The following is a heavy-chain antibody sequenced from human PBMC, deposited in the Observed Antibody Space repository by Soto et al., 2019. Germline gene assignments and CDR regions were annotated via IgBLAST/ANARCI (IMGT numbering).Heavy chain of an antibody. D-gene: IGHD2-15*01. CDR1: GFTFSSYG. CDR2: IWYDGSNK. CDR3: ARGDVVVVTYYFDY. V-gene: IGHV3-33*01. J-gene: IGHJ4*02. Sequence: GGSLRLSCAAAGFTFSSYGMHWVRQAPGKGLEWVAVIWYDGSNKYYADSVKGRFTISRDNSKNTLYLQMNSLRAEDTAVYYCARGDVVVVTYYFDYWGQGTLVTVSS.